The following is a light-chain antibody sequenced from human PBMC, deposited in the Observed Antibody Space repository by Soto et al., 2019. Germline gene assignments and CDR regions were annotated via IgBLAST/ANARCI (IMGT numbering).Light chain of an antibody. CDR3: SSYTTSNTRQIV. J-gene: IGLJ1*01. CDR1: SSDVGGYNY. CDR2: DVT. V-gene: IGLV2-14*03. Sequence: QSVLTQPASVSGSPGQSITISCSGTSSDVGGYNYVSWYQHHPGKAPKLIIYDVTNRPSRVSNPFSGSKSGNTASLTISGLQPEDEADYYCSSYTTSNTRQIVFGTGTKLTVL.